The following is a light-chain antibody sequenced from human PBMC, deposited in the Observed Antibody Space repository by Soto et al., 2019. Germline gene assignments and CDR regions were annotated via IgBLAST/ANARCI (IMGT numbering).Light chain of an antibody. J-gene: IGKJ5*01. CDR1: QSDSSN. CDR3: QQNNNWPLT. Sequence: IVLTQSPPTLSVPPGARAPLSCRASQSDSSNLAWHQQRPGQAPRLLIYGASTRATGVPARFSGGGSGTEFTLTITSLQSEDFAVYWCQQNNNWPLTFGPGTRLEI. CDR2: GAS. V-gene: IGKV3D-15*01.